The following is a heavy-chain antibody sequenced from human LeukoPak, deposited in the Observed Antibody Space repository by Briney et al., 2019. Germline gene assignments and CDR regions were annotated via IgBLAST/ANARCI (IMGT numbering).Heavy chain of an antibody. V-gene: IGHV1-2*02. J-gene: IGHJ4*02. D-gene: IGHD6-13*01. CDR3: ARVVDSSSRYYFDY. Sequence: ASVKVSCKASGYTFTGYYMHWARQAPGQGLVWMRWINPDNGGTAYAQKFQGRVTMTRDPSISTAYMELSRLRSDDTAVYYCARVVDSSSRYYFDYWGQGTLVTVSS. CDR1: GYTFTGYY. CDR2: INPDNGGT.